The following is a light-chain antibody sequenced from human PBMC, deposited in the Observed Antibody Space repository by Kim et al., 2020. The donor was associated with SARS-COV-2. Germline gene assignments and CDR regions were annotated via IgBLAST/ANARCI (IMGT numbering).Light chain of an antibody. CDR3: TSYTRSSTWV. J-gene: IGLJ3*02. CDR1: SSDVGGYNY. V-gene: IGLV2-14*01. CDR2: DVS. Sequence: QSALTQPASVSGSPGQSITISCTGTSSDVGGYNYVSWYQQHPGKAPKFIIFDVSKRPSGVSNRFSGSKSGNTASLTISGLQAEDEADYYCTSYTRSSTWVFGGGTQLTVL.